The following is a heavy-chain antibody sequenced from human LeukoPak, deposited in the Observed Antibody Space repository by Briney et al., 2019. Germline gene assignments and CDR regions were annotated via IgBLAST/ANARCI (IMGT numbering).Heavy chain of an antibody. Sequence: GGSLRLSCAASGFTFSSYAMSWVRQAPGKGLEWVSAISGSSGSTYYAGSVKGRFTISRDNSKNTLYLQMNSLRAEDTAVYYCAKDVDSSGFPRGILDIWGQRTMVTVSS. J-gene: IGHJ3*02. D-gene: IGHD3-22*01. V-gene: IGHV3-23*01. CDR2: ISGSSGST. CDR3: AKDVDSSGFPRGILDI. CDR1: GFTFSSYA.